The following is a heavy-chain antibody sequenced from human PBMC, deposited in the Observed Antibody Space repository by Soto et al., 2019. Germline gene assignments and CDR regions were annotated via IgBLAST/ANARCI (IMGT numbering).Heavy chain of an antibody. CDR3: ARDLVLTTGLPGGMDV. CDR1: GFTFSGTM. Sequence: PGGSLSLSCEASGFTFSGTMMTWIRQAPGKGPEWVSTIASDGGTYYAGSVKGRFAISRETSKNSLYLQMNNLGAEDTAAYYCARDLVLTTGLPGGMDVWGQGTTVTVSS. J-gene: IGHJ6*02. D-gene: IGHD1-1*01. CDR2: IASDGGT. V-gene: IGHV3-13*04.